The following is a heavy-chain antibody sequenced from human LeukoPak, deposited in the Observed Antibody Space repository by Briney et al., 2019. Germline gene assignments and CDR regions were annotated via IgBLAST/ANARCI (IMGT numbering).Heavy chain of an antibody. J-gene: IGHJ4*02. V-gene: IGHV1-69*04. Sequence: SVKVSCKASGGTFSSYAISWVRQAPGQGLEWMGRIIPILGIANYAQKFQGRVTITADKSASTAYMELSSLRSEDTAVYYCAMAKPDYGSGSYTLGYFDYWGQGTLVTVSS. D-gene: IGHD3-10*01. CDR2: IIPILGIA. CDR1: GGTFSSYA. CDR3: AMAKPDYGSGSYTLGYFDY.